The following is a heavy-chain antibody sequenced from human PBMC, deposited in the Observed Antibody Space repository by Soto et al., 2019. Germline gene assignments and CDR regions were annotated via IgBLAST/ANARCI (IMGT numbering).Heavy chain of an antibody. CDR3: DSRTRIRGLDP. Sequence: SETLSLTCTVSGGSISSGDYYWSWIRQPPGKGLEWIGYIYYSGSTYYNPSLKSRVTISVDTSKNQFSLKLSSVTAADTAVYYCDSRTRIRGLDPWGQGTMVTVSS. CDR1: GGSISSGDYY. V-gene: IGHV4-30-4*01. CDR2: IYYSGST. D-gene: IGHD4-17*01. J-gene: IGHJ5*02.